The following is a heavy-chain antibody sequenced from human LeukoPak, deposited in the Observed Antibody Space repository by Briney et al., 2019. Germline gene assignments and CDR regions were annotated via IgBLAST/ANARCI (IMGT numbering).Heavy chain of an antibody. CDR2: IKQDGSEK. V-gene: IGHV3-7*01. Sequence: GGSLRPSCAASGFTFSSYWMTWVRQAPGKGLEWVAHIKQDGSEKYYVDSVKGRFIISRDNAKNSLYLQMNSLRAEDTAVYYCARGSYQLLWGGQGTLVTVSS. CDR3: ARGSYQLLW. CDR1: GFTFSSYW. D-gene: IGHD2-2*01. J-gene: IGHJ4*02.